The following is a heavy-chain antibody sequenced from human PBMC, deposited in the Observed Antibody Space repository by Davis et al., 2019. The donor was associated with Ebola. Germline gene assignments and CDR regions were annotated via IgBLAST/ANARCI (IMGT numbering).Heavy chain of an antibody. Sequence: PGGSLRLSCAASGFTFSSYAMHWVRQAPGKGLEWVAVISYDGSNKYYADSVKGRFTISRDNSKNTLYLQMNSLRAEDTAVYYCARDRGTMIVVVPGYWGQGTLVTVSS. CDR3: ARDRGTMIVVVPGY. V-gene: IGHV3-30-3*01. CDR1: GFTFSSYA. D-gene: IGHD3-22*01. CDR2: ISYDGSNK. J-gene: IGHJ4*02.